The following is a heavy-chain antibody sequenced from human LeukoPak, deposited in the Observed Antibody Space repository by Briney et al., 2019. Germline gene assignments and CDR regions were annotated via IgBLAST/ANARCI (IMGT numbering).Heavy chain of an antibody. V-gene: IGHV3-30*04. Sequence: GGSLRLSCAASGFTFSSYAMYWVRQAPGKGLEWVAVMSFDGSNKYCADSVKGRFTISRDNSKNTLYLHMSSLRAEDTAVYYCARDSAQLRYSCPEFDSWGQGTLVTVSS. CDR1: GFTFSSYA. CDR2: MSFDGSNK. J-gene: IGHJ4*02. CDR3: ARDSAQLRYSCPEFDS. D-gene: IGHD3-9*01.